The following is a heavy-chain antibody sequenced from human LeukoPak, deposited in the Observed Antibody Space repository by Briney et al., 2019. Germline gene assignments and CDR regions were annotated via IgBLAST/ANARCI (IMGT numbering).Heavy chain of an antibody. J-gene: IGHJ4*02. CDR2: ISWNSGSI. V-gene: IGHV3-9*01. D-gene: IGHD4-17*01. Sequence: PGGSLRLSCAASGFTFDDYAMHWVRQAPGKGLEWVSGISWNSGSIGYADSVKGRFTISRDNAKNSLYLQMNSLRAEDTALYYCAKDKATTVTTSHFDYWGQGTLVTVSS. CDR3: AKDKATTVTTSHFDY. CDR1: GFTFDDYA.